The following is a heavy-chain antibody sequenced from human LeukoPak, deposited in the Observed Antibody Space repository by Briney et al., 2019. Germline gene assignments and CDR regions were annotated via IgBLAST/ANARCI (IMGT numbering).Heavy chain of an antibody. CDR3: ARIAVAGINYYYYMDV. CDR2: MYNSEST. J-gene: IGHJ6*03. Sequence: SETLSLTCTVSGGSISSSSYSWGWIRQPPGKGLDWIGSMYNSESTYYNPSLMSRVTMSVDTSKNQFPLKLNSVTAADTAVYYCARIAVAGINYYYYMDVWGKGTTVTVSS. D-gene: IGHD6-19*01. V-gene: IGHV4-39*06. CDR1: GGSISSSSYS.